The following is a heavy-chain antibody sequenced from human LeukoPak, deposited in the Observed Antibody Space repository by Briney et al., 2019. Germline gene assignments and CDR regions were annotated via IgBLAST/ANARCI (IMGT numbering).Heavy chain of an antibody. CDR1: CFRLTPQATG. V-gene: IGHV2-70*01. J-gene: IGHJ2*01. D-gene: IGHD3-9*01. Sequence: SGPTLVHPRQALRLTFSRSCFRLTPQATGVSLIWHPPVNYLGRLALNASVNDKYYSTSLKTRLTISKDTSKNQVVLTMTNMDPADTATYYCARMSRGFDWILSSYLPYWYFDLWGRGTLVTVSS. CDR3: ARMSRGFDWILSSYLPYWYFDL. CDR2: NASVNDK.